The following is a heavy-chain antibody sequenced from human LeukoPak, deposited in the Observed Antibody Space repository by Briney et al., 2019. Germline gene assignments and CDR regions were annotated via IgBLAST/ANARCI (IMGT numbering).Heavy chain of an antibody. D-gene: IGHD2-15*01. J-gene: IGHJ6*03. CDR2: ISSSGSTI. CDR1: GFTFSDYY. Sequence: GGSLRLSCAASGFTFSDYYMSWIRQAPGKGLEWVSYISSSGSTIYYADSVKGRFTISRDNAKNSLYLQMNSLRAEDTAVYYCAKNGDRGAYCTGGTCYPYFYYYMDVWGKGTTVTI. V-gene: IGHV3-11*01. CDR3: AKNGDRGAYCTGGTCYPYFYYYMDV.